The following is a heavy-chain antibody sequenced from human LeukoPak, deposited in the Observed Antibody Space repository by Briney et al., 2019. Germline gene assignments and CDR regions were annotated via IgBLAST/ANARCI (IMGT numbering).Heavy chain of an antibody. CDR3: ARLRDGYNFNPFGY. CDR1: GGSISSSSYY. V-gene: IGHV4-39*01. CDR2: IYYSGST. Sequence: SETLSLTCTVSGGSISSSSYYWGWIRQPPGKGLEWIGSIYYSGSTYYNPSLKSRVIISVDTSKNQFSLKLSSVTAADTAVYYCARLRDGYNFNPFGYWGQGTLVTVSS. D-gene: IGHD5-24*01. J-gene: IGHJ4*02.